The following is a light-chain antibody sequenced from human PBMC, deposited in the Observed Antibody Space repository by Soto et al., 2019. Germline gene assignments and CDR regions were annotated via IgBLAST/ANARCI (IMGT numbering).Light chain of an antibody. Sequence: DIVLTQCPGTLSLSPGEGATLSCRASQTVSSSSLAWYQQKPGQAPRLLTFGASTRAAGFPDRFSGSGSGTDFTLTISRLEPEDFAVYYCQQYGSSPRTFGQGTKVDIK. CDR1: QTVSSSS. J-gene: IGKJ1*01. CDR3: QQYGSSPRT. V-gene: IGKV3-20*01. CDR2: GAS.